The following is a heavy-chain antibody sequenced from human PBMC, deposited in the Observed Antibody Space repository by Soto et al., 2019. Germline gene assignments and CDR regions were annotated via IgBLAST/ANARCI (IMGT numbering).Heavy chain of an antibody. Sequence: SETLSLTCAISGDSVSSNSAAWNWIRQSPSRGLEWLGRTYNRSKWYNDYAVSVKSRITINPDTSKNQFSLQLNSVTPEDTAVYYCARDRDSSGWRPLGYYYYGMDVWGQGTTVTVSS. CDR3: ARDRDSSGWRPLGYYYYGMDV. D-gene: IGHD6-19*01. CDR2: TYNRSKWYN. J-gene: IGHJ6*02. CDR1: GDSVSSNSAA. V-gene: IGHV6-1*01.